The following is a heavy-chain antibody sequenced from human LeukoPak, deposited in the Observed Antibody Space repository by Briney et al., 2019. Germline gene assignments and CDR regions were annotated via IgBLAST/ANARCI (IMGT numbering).Heavy chain of an antibody. D-gene: IGHD1-26*01. CDR1: GFAVSDNY. J-gene: IGHJ6*02. CDR3: ARDTDPPDGAFYYYGMDV. Sequence: GGSLRLSCVASGFAVSDNYMSWVCQAPGKGMEWVSVIYSAGATYYADYVKGRFTISRDISKNTVYLEMNSLRADDTAVYYCARDTDPPDGAFYYYGMDVWGQRTTVTASS. V-gene: IGHV3-53*01. CDR2: IYSAGAT.